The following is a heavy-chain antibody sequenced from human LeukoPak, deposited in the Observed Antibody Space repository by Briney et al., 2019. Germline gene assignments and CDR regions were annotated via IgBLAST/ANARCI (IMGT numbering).Heavy chain of an antibody. Sequence: YIYYAALVKGRFTISRDNAKNSLYLQMNSLRAEHTAVYYCAREYMVRGVIITKPPFDPWGQGTLVTVSS. V-gene: IGHV3-21*01. CDR2: YI. J-gene: IGHJ5*02. D-gene: IGHD3-10*01. CDR3: AREYMVRGVIITKPPFDP.